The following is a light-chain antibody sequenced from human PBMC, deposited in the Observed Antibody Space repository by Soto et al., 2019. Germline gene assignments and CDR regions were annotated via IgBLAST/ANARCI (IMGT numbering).Light chain of an antibody. CDR1: SSNIGAAYD. Sequence: QSVLTQPPSVSGAPGQTVTISCTRSSSNIGAAYDVHWYQHLPGTAPKLLIYGNNNRPSGVPDRFSGSKSGTSASLAITRLQAEDEADYYCQSYDSSLSGWVFGGGTKLTVL. J-gene: IGLJ3*02. CDR2: GNN. V-gene: IGLV1-40*01. CDR3: QSYDSSLSGWV.